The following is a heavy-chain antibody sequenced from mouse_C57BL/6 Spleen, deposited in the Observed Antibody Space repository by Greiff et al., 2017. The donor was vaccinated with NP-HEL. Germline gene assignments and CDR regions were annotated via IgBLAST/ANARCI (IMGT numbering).Heavy chain of an antibody. CDR2: IWTGGGT. J-gene: IGHJ2*01. D-gene: IGHD2-4*01. V-gene: IGHV2-9-1*01. CDR3: ARSLSYDYDGYYFDY. CDR1: GFSLTSYA. Sequence: QVQLQQSGPGLVAPSQSLSITCTVSGFSLTSYAISWVRQPPGKGLEWLGVIWTGGGTNYNSALKSRLSISKDNSKSQVFLKMNSLQTDDTARYYCARSLSYDYDGYYFDYWGQGTTLTVSS.